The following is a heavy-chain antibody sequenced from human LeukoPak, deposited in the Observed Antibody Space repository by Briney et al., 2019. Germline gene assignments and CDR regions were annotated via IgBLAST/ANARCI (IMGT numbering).Heavy chain of an antibody. V-gene: IGHV3-21*01. D-gene: IGHD6-13*01. Sequence: GGSLRLSCAASGFTFDDYAMHWVRQAPGKGLEWVSSISSSPSYTYYADSVKGRFIISRDNAENSLYLQLNSLGAEDTAVYYCARDYRVAAGKNSFDIWGQGTMVTVSS. CDR3: ARDYRVAAGKNSFDI. CDR2: ISSSPSYT. J-gene: IGHJ3*02. CDR1: GFTFDDYA.